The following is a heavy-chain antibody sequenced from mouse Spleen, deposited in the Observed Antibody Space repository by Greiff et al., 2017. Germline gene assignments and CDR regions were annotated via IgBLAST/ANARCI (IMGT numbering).Heavy chain of an antibody. CDR3: ARSYGSFDY. J-gene: IGHJ2*01. CDR2: ISSGSSTI. D-gene: IGHD2-10*02. V-gene: IGHV5-17*01. CDR1: GFTFSDYG. Sequence: EVKLMESGGGLVKPGGSLKLSCAASGFTFSDYGMHWVRQAPEKGLEWVAYISSGSSTIYYADTVKGRFTISRDNAKNTLFLQMTSLRSEDTAMYYCARSYGSFDYWGQGTTLTVSS.